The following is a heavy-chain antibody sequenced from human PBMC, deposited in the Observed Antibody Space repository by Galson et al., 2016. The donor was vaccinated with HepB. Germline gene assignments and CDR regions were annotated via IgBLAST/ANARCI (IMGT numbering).Heavy chain of an antibody. V-gene: IGHV1-69*13. CDR2: LVPFFGTP. J-gene: IGHJ2*01. CDR1: GGSFSNHA. D-gene: IGHD3-22*01. Sequence: SVKVSCKASGGSFSNHAISWVRQAPGQGLEWMGGLVPFFGTPNYAPKFPDRVSITADESTTTAYMELSSLRSEDTALYYCARGMDYYDSRGFTWGGIDLWGRDTLVTVSS. CDR3: ARGMDYYDSRGFTWGGIDL.